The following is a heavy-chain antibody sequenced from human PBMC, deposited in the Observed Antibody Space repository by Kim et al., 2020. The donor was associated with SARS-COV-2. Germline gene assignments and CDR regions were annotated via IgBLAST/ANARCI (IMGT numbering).Heavy chain of an antibody. CDR3: ARPVGPTSYYYDSSGYYGGFDY. CDR1: GFTFSSYS. Sequence: GGSLRLSCAASGFTFSSYSMNWVRQAPGKGLEWVSSISSSSSYIYYADSVKGRFTISRDNAKNSLYLQMNSLRAEDTAVYYCARPVGPTSYYYDSSGYYGGFDYWGQGTLVTVSS. D-gene: IGHD3-22*01. V-gene: IGHV3-21*01. CDR2: ISSSSSYI. J-gene: IGHJ4*02.